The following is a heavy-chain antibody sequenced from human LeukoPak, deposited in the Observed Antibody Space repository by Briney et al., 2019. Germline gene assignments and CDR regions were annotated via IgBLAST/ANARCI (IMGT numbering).Heavy chain of an antibody. V-gene: IGHV3-23*01. CDR3: AKTIAAAGISY. D-gene: IGHD6-13*01. CDR1: GFTFSSYA. Sequence: GGSLRLSCAASGFTFSSYAMSWVRQAPGKGLEWVSAISGSGGSTYYADSVKGRFTISRDNSKNTLYLQMNSLRAGDTAVYYCAKTIAAAGISYWGQGTLVTVSS. J-gene: IGHJ4*02. CDR2: ISGSGGST.